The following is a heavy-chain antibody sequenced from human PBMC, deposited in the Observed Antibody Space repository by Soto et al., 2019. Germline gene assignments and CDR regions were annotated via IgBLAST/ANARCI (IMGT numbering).Heavy chain of an antibody. Sequence: SVKVSCKASGGTFSSYAISWVRQAPGQGLEWMGGIIPIFGTANYAQKFQGRVTITADESTSTAYMELSSLRSEDTAVYYCARDRGYYDSSGLQWFDPWGQGTLVTVSS. CDR2: IIPIFGTA. CDR3: ARDRGYYDSSGLQWFDP. J-gene: IGHJ5*02. CDR1: GGTFSSYA. D-gene: IGHD3-22*01. V-gene: IGHV1-69*13.